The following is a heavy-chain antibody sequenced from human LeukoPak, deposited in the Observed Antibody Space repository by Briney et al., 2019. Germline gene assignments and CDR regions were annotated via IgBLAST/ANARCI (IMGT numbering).Heavy chain of an antibody. CDR3: ARRYCSSTSCYPRAYWFDP. CDR1: GYTFTSYD. V-gene: IGHV1-8*03. CDR2: MNPNSGNT. Sequence: ASVKVSCKASGYTFTSYDINWVRQATGQGLEWMVWMNPNSGNTGYAQKFQGRVTITRNTSISTAYMELSSLRSEDTAVYYCARRYCSSTSCYPRAYWFDPWGQGTLVTVSS. D-gene: IGHD2-2*01. J-gene: IGHJ5*02.